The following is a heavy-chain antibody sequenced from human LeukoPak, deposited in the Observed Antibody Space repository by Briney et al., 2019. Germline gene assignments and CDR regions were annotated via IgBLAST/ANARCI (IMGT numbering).Heavy chain of an antibody. D-gene: IGHD3-10*01. J-gene: IGHJ4*02. CDR2: INHSGST. CDR1: GGSFNGYY. V-gene: IGHV4-34*01. Sequence: SETLSLNCAVYGGSFNGYYWSWIRQPPGKGLEWIGEINHSGSTNYNPSLKSRVTISVDTSKNQFSLKLSSVTAADTAVYYCAGERGYYGSGRLVYYFDYWGQGTLVTVSS. CDR3: AGERGYYGSGRLVYYFDY.